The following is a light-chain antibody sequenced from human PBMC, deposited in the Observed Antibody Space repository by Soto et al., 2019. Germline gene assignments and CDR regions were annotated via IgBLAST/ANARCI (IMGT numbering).Light chain of an antibody. J-gene: IGKJ5*01. CDR3: QQSETYPLT. CDR1: RTISSW. V-gene: IGKV1-5*01. CDR2: DAS. Sequence: DIQMTQSPSTLSGSVVDRVTITCRASRTISSWLAWYQQKPGKAPKLLIYDASSLESGVPSRFSGSGSGTEFTLTISSLQPDDFATYYCQQSETYPLTFGQGTRLEIK.